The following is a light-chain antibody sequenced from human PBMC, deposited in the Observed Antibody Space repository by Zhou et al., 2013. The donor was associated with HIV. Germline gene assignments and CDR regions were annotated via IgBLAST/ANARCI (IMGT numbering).Light chain of an antibody. Sequence: EIVLTQSPATLSLSPGERATLSCRASQSVSRYLAWYQQRPGQAPRLLINVASSRATGIPDRFSGSGSGTDFTLTISRLEPEDFAVYFCQQYGSLPITFGQGTRLEIK. J-gene: IGKJ5*01. CDR3: QQYGSLPIT. CDR1: QSVSRY. V-gene: IGKV3-20*01. CDR2: VAS.